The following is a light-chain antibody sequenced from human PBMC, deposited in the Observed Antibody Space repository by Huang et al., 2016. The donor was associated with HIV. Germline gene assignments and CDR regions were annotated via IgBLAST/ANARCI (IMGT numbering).Light chain of an antibody. J-gene: IGKJ3*01. CDR1: QSVSSN. V-gene: IGKV3-15*01. CDR2: GAS. Sequence: EIVMTQSPATLSVSPGERATLSCRASQSVSSNLAWFQQKPGQAPRLLIYGASTRATGIPARFSGSGSGTDFTLTISGLQSEDFAVYYCQHYNNWPPFTFGPGTKVNIK. CDR3: QHYNNWPPFT.